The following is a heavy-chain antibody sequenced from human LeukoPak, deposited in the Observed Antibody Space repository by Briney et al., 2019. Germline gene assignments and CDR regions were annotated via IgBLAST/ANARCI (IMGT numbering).Heavy chain of an antibody. V-gene: IGHV2-5*08. Sequence: TLSLTCTVSGGSISSYYWSWIRQPPGKALEWLALIYWDDDKRYSPSLKSRLTITKDTSKNQVVLTMTNMDPVDTATYYCAHKLPGIGAFDIWGQGTMVTVSS. J-gene: IGHJ3*02. CDR1: GGSISSYYW. CDR3: AHKLPGIGAFDI. CDR2: IYWDDDK. D-gene: IGHD1-14*01.